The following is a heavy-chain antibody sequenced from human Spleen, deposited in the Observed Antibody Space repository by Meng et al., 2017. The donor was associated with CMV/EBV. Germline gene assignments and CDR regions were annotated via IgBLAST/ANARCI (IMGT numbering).Heavy chain of an antibody. CDR1: GFTFSYYW. CDR3: ARDLSGSRDY. J-gene: IGHJ4*02. D-gene: IGHD1-26*01. Sequence: EVQLVGSGGGLFRPGGSLRLSFADSGFTFSYYWMHWVRQAPGEGPVWVSRIDTDGTVTSYAESVRGRFTISRDNARNTLYLQMNSLRADDSAVYYCARDLSGSRDYWGRGTLVTVSS. V-gene: IGHV3-74*03. CDR2: IDTDGTVT.